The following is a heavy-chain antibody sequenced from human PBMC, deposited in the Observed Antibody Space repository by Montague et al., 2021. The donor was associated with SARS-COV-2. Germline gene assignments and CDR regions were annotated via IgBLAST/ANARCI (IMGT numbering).Heavy chain of an antibody. CDR1: GFSLSTSGMC. CDR3: ARGPSDTYYYNGMDV. Sequence: PPLVKPTQTLTLTCTFSGFSLSTSGMCMTWIRQLPGKALEWLARIDWDGDKYYNTSLKSRLTISKDTSKNLVVLTMTNMDPVDTATYYCARGPSDTYYYNGMDVWGRGTTVTVSS. J-gene: IGHJ6*02. CDR2: IDWDGDK. V-gene: IGHV2-70*11.